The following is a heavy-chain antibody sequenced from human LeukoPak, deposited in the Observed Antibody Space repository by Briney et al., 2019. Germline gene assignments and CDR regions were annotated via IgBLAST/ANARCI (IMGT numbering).Heavy chain of an antibody. Sequence: GRSLRLSCATSGFTFSSYGIHWDRQAPSKGLEWVAVIWYDGSNNYYADSVKGRFTISRDNSKNTLYLQMNSLRAEDTAVYYCAKSNCGGDCFDYWGQGTLVTVSS. CDR1: GFTFSSYG. CDR3: AKSNCGGDCFDY. CDR2: IWYDGSNN. D-gene: IGHD2-21*01. V-gene: IGHV3-33*06. J-gene: IGHJ4*02.